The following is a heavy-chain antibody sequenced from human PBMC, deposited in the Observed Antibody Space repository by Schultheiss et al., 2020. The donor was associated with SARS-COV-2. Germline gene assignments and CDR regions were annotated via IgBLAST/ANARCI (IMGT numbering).Heavy chain of an antibody. J-gene: IGHJ4*02. V-gene: IGHV4-34*01. CDR3: ARAWCSSTSCYENGFDY. CDR1: GGSFSGYY. Sequence: SETLSLTCAVYGGSFSGYYWSWIRQPPGKGLEWIGEINHSGSTNYNPSLKSRVTISVDTSKNQFSLKLSSVTAADTAVYYCARAWCSSTSCYENGFDYWGQGTLVTVSS. D-gene: IGHD2-2*01. CDR2: INHSGST.